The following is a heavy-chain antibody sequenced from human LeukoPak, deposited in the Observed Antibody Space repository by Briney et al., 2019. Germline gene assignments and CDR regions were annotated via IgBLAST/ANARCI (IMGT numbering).Heavy chain of an antibody. CDR2: INPSGGST. CDR1: GYTFTSYY. D-gene: IGHD4-17*01. J-gene: IGHJ4*02. CDR3: ARDLNTVTTLIPVYYFDY. Sequence: ASVKVSCTASGYTFTSYYMDWVRQAPGQGLEWMGIINPSGGSTSYAQKFQGRVTMTRDTSTSTVYMELSSLRSEDTAVYYCARDLNTVTTLIPVYYFDYWGQGTLVTVSS. V-gene: IGHV1-46*01.